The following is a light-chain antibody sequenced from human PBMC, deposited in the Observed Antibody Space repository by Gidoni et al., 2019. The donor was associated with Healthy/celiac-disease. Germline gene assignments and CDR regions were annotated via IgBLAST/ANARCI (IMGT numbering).Light chain of an antibody. CDR3: MQALQTPMYT. V-gene: IGKV2-28*01. CDR2: LGS. Sequence: DIVMTQSPLSLPVTPGAPASISCRSSQSLLHSNGYNYLDWYLQKPGQSPQLLIYLGSNRASGVPDRFSGSGSGTDFTLKISRVEAEDVGVYYCMQALQTPMYTFXXXTKLEIK. J-gene: IGKJ2*01. CDR1: QSLLHSNGYNY.